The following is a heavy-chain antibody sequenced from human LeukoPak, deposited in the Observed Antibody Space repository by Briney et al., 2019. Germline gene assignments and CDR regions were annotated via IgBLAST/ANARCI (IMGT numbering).Heavy chain of an antibody. D-gene: IGHD3-9*01. V-gene: IGHV3-23*01. CDR2: ISGSGGST. Sequence: PGGSLRLSCAASGVTFSSYAMSWVRQAPGKGLEWVSAISGSGGSTYYADSVKGRFTISRDNSKNTLYLQMNSLRAEDTAVYYCAKDRRRYFDWLLPDAFDIWGQGTMVTVSS. CDR1: GVTFSSYA. J-gene: IGHJ3*02. CDR3: AKDRRRYFDWLLPDAFDI.